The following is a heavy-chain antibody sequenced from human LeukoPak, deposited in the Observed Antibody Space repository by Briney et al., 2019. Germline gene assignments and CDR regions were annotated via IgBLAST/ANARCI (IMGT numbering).Heavy chain of an antibody. V-gene: IGHV3-43*02. Sequence: GGSLRLSCVASGFTFDDYAMHWARQVPGKGLEWVSLISGDGSTYYADSVKGRFTISRDNSKNSLYLHMNSLRTEDTAFFYCAKERRDSSVDYWGQANLVTVSS. D-gene: IGHD3-22*01. CDR3: AKERRDSSVDY. J-gene: IGHJ4*02. CDR2: ISGDGST. CDR1: GFTFDDYA.